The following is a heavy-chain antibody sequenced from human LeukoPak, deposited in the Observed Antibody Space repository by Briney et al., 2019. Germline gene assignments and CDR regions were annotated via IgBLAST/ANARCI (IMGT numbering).Heavy chain of an antibody. D-gene: IGHD5-18*01. J-gene: IGHJ4*02. CDR1: GYTFTGYY. V-gene: IGHV1-2*02. Sequence: ASVKVSCKASGYTFTGYYMHWVRQAPGQGLEWMGWINPNSGGTNYAQKFQGRVTMTRDTSISTAYMELSRLRSDDTAVYYCARTYSQRGYYFDYWGQGTLVTVSS. CDR3: ARTYSQRGYYFDY. CDR2: INPNSGGT.